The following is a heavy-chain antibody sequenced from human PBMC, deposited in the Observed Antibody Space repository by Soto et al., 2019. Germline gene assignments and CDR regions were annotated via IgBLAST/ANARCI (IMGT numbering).Heavy chain of an antibody. D-gene: IGHD6-6*01. CDR1: GGSISSYY. J-gene: IGHJ6*03. CDR3: ARRGVYSSSAYYYYYYMDV. CDR2: IYYSGST. V-gene: IGHV4-59*08. Sequence: QVQLQESGPGLVKPSETLSLTCTVSGGSISSYYWSWIRQPPGKGLEWIGYIYYSGSTNYNPSLKSRVTKSVDTSKNQFSLKLSSVTAADTAVYYCARRGVYSSSAYYYYYYMDVWGKGTTVTVSS.